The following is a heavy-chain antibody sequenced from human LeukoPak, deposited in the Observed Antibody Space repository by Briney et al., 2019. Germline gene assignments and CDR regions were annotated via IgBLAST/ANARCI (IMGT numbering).Heavy chain of an antibody. J-gene: IGHJ4*02. V-gene: IGHV1-8*03. Sequence: ASVKVSCKASGYTFTSYDINWVRQATGQGLEWMGWMNPNSGNTGYAQKFQGRVTITRNTSISTAYMELSSLRSEDTAVYYCARDAIWGDGYNSIWGQGTLVTVSS. CDR1: GYTFTSYD. CDR3: ARDAIWGDGYNSI. D-gene: IGHD5-24*01. CDR2: MNPNSGNT.